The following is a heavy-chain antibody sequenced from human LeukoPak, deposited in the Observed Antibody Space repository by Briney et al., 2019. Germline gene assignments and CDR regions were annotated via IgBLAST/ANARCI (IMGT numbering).Heavy chain of an antibody. CDR2: INHSGST. V-gene: IGHV4-34*01. Sequence: SETLSLTCAVYGGSFSGYYWSWIRQPPGKELEWIGEINHSGSTNYNPSLKSRVTISVDTSKNQFSLKLSSVTAADTAVYYCARGLGCSGGSCYTLYYYYYYMDIWGKGTTVTVSS. CDR1: GGSFSGYY. CDR3: ARGLGCSGGSCYTLYYYYYYMDI. D-gene: IGHD2-15*01. J-gene: IGHJ6*03.